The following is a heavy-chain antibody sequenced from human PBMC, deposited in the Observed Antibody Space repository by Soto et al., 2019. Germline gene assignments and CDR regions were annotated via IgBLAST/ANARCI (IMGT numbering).Heavy chain of an antibody. CDR1: GFTFSSYE. J-gene: IGHJ6*02. CDR3: ASGSVLRYFDWLLYRGMDV. Sequence: GSLRLSCAASGFTFSSYEMNWVRQAPGKGLEWVSYISSSGSTIYYADSVKGRFTISRDNAKNSLYLQMNSLRAEDTAVYYCASGSVLRYFDWLLYRGMDVWGQGTTVTVSS. CDR2: ISSSGSTI. D-gene: IGHD3-9*01. V-gene: IGHV3-48*03.